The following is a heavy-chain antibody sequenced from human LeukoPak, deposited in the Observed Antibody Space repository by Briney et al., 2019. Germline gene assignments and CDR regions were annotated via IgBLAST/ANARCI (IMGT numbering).Heavy chain of an antibody. D-gene: IGHD2-15*01. CDR2: IWYDGSNK. Sequence: GRSLRLSCAASGFTFSSYGMHWVRQAPGKGLEWVAVIWYDGSNKYYADSVKGRFTISRDNSKNTLYLQMNSLRAEDTAVYYCARGTGYCSGGSCYSLNWYFDLWGRGTLVTVSS. CDR1: GFTFSSYG. V-gene: IGHV3-33*01. CDR3: ARGTGYCSGGSCYSLNWYFDL. J-gene: IGHJ2*01.